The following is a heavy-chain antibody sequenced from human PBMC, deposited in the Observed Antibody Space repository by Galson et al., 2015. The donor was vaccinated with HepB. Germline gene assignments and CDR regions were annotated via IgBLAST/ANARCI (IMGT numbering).Heavy chain of an antibody. CDR3: AKDLFSRGRAFDI. J-gene: IGHJ3*02. Sequence: SLRLSCAASGFTFSSYWMSWVRQAPGKGLDWVSRISDSGGSTYYADSVKGRFTISRDNSKNTLYLQMNSLRAEDTAVYYCAKDLFSRGRAFDIWGQGTMVTVSS. CDR1: GFTFSSYW. CDR2: ISDSGGST. V-gene: IGHV3-23*01. D-gene: IGHD3-10*01.